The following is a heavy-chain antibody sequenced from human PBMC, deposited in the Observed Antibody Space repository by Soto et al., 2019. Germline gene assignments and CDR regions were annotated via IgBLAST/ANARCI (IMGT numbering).Heavy chain of an antibody. CDR2: ISNYNGNT. J-gene: IGHJ5*02. CDR1: GYTFTSYG. V-gene: IGHV1-18*04. Sequence: QVQLVQSGPEVRKPGASVKVSCKASGYTFTSYGMSWVRQAPGQGLEWMGWISNYNGNTNYAQKVQDRVTMSTDTSASTTYMELRSLRSDDPAVYYCARGPRYCSSTTCFSGVNWFDPWGQGTLVTVSS. CDR3: ARGPRYCSSTTCFSGVNWFDP. D-gene: IGHD2-2*01.